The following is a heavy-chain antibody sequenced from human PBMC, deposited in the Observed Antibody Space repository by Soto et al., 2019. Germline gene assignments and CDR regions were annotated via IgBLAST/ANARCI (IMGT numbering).Heavy chain of an antibody. Sequence: QVQLVQSGAELKKPGASVKVSCKASGYTFTGYYMHWVRQAPGQGLEWMGWINPKSGVTNYAQRFQGRVTMTMDTSMSTAYMELTSLRYDDKAVFYCARELNSGRGNFDLWGQGTLVTVSA. V-gene: IGHV1-2*02. J-gene: IGHJ4*02. CDR2: INPKSGVT. CDR3: ARELNSGRGNFDL. CDR1: GYTFTGYY. D-gene: IGHD6-19*01.